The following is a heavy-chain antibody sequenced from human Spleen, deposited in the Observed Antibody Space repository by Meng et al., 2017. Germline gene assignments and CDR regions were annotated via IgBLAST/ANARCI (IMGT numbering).Heavy chain of an antibody. CDR1: GCTFTSYD. CDR3: ARDLAPSADYGCNDGRVDY. J-gene: IGHJ4*01. CDR2: MNHNSGNT. Sequence: ASAKVSCKASGCTFTSYDINWLRQATGQGLEWMGWMNHNSGNTGYAQKLQGRVTMTRDTSTSTVYMELSSLRSEDTAVYYCARDLAPSADYGCNDGRVDYWGQGTLVTVSS. D-gene: IGHD4-23*01. V-gene: IGHV1-8*01.